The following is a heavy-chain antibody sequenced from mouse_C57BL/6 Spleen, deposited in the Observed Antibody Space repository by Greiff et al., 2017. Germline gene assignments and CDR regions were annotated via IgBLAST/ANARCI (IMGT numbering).Heavy chain of an antibody. CDR2: ISGGGGNT. CDR1: GFTFSSYT. V-gene: IGHV5-9*01. Sequence: EVQVVESGGGLVKPGGSLKLSCAASGFTFSSYTMSWVRQTPEKRLEWVATISGGGGNTYYPDSVKGRFTISRDNAKNTLYLQMSSLRSEDTALYYCARDDYDGYAMDYWGQGTSVTVSS. D-gene: IGHD2-4*01. CDR3: ARDDYDGYAMDY. J-gene: IGHJ4*01.